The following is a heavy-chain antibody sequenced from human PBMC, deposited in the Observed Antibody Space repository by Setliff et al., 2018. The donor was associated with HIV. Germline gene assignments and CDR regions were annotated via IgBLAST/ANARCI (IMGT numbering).Heavy chain of an antibody. Sequence: SETLSLTCAVSGYSISRGYYWGWIRQPPGKGPEWIGNIYHSGSTFYNPSLKSRVTTSVDTSKNQFSLKLRSVTAADTAVYYCARGYGHIVEVIASDAFDIWGQGIMVTVSS. V-gene: IGHV4-38-2*01. CDR1: GYSISRGYY. D-gene: IGHD2-21*01. CDR3: ARGYGHIVEVIASDAFDI. J-gene: IGHJ3*02. CDR2: IYHSGST.